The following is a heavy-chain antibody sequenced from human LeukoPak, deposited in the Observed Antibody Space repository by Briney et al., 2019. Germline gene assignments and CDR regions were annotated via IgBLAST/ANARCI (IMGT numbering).Heavy chain of an antibody. V-gene: IGHV4-34*01. CDR2: INHSGST. CDR1: GGSFSGYY. CDR3: ARGYTYDFWSGYYS. J-gene: IGHJ4*02. D-gene: IGHD3-3*01. Sequence: SETLSLTCAVSGGSFSGYYWSWIRQPPGKGLEWIGEINHSGSTNYNPSLKSRVTISVDTSKNQFSLKLSSVTAADTAVYYCARGYTYDFWSGYYSWGQGTLVTVSS.